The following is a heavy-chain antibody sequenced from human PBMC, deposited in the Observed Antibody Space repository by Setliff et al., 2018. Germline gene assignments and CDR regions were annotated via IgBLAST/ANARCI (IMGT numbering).Heavy chain of an antibody. CDR2: ISGSGGST. Sequence: HPGGSLRLSCAASGFTFSTYAINWVRQAPGKGLEWVSAISGSGGSTYYADSVKGRFTISRDNSKDTLYLQMNSLRAEDTAVYYCAKDLRGYSSSWKFDYWGQGTLVTVSS. CDR3: AKDLRGYSSSWKFDY. V-gene: IGHV3-23*01. D-gene: IGHD6-13*01. CDR1: GFTFSTYA. J-gene: IGHJ4*02.